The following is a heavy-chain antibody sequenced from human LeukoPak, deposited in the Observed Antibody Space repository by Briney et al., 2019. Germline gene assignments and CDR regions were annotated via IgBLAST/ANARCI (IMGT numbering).Heavy chain of an antibody. J-gene: IGHJ5*02. CDR3: ARQRGYCSSTSCLNWFDP. CDR1: GGSICSYY. V-gene: IGHV4-59*08. Sequence: SETLSLTCTVSGGSICSYYWSWIRQPPGKGLEWIGYIYYSGSTNYNPSLKSRVTISVDTSKNQFSLKLSSVTAADTAVYYCARQRGYCSSTSCLNWFDPWGQGTLVAVSS. CDR2: IYYSGST. D-gene: IGHD2-2*01.